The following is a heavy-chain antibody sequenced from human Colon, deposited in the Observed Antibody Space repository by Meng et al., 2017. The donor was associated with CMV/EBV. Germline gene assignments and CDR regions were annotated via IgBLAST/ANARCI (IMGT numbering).Heavy chain of an antibody. Sequence: QITLKEFGPTLVKPTKTLTLTCPFGGFSLSTIGMGVGWIRQPPGKALEWLGVIYWDDDKRYSPSLKSRLTITKDTSKNQVVLTMTNLDPLDTATYYCAHRPYGSGSYFFDYWGQGTLVTVSS. CDR2: IYWDDDK. J-gene: IGHJ4*02. V-gene: IGHV2-5*02. CDR1: GFSLSTIGMG. D-gene: IGHD3-10*01. CDR3: AHRPYGSGSYFFDY.